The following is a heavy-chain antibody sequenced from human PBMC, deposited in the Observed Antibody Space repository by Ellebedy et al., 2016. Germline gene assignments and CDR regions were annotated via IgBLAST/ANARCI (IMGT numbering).Heavy chain of an antibody. J-gene: IGHJ4*02. CDR2: IIPIFGTA. Sequence: ASVKVSCKASGGTFSSYAISWVRQAPGQGLEWMGGIIPIFGTANYAQKFQGRVTITADESTSTAYMELSSLRSEDTAVYYCASGGDYYGSGSQPPYYFDYWGQGTLVTVSS. CDR1: GGTFSSYA. D-gene: IGHD3-10*01. CDR3: ASGGDYYGSGSQPPYYFDY. V-gene: IGHV1-69*13.